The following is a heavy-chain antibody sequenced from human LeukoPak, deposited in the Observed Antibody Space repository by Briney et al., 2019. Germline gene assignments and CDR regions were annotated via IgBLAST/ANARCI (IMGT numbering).Heavy chain of an antibody. Sequence: GGSLRLSCAASGFTFSNYGMHWVRQAPGKGLEGVAVIWYDGSNKYYADSVKGRFTISRDNSKNTLYLQMNSLRAEDTAVYYCARDGGHSGSYSPDYWGQGTLVTVSS. D-gene: IGHD1-26*01. V-gene: IGHV3-33*01. CDR1: GFTFSNYG. CDR2: IWYDGSNK. J-gene: IGHJ4*02. CDR3: ARDGGHSGSYSPDY.